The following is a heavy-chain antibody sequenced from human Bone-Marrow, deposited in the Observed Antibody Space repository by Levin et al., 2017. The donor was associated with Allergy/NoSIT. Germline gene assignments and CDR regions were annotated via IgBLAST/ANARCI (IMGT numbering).Heavy chain of an antibody. CDR1: GGSISSFNYY. V-gene: IGHV4-39*01. Sequence: SETLSLTCTVSGGSISSFNYYWGWIRQPPGTGLEWIGSIYYTGNTYYNPSLKSRVTISVDTSRNQFSLNLTSVTAADTAVYYCARRKTTVTTNYYYCYYMDVWGTGTTVTVSS. D-gene: IGHD4-17*01. CDR3: ARRKTTVTTNYYYCYYMDV. J-gene: IGHJ6*03. CDR2: IYYTGNT.